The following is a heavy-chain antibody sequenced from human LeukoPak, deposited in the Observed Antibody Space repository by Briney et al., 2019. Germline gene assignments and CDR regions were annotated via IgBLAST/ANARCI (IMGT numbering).Heavy chain of an antibody. CDR1: GFTFSSYG. J-gene: IGHJ4*02. CDR2: IYSGGST. CDR3: ARDDPWGYYDSSGYSDGGDY. V-gene: IGHV3-53*01. D-gene: IGHD3-22*01. Sequence: GRSLRLSCVASGFTFSSYGMHWVRQAPGKGLEWVSVIYSGGSTYYADSVKGRFTISRDNSKNTLYLQMNSLRAEDTAMYYCARDDPWGYYDSSGYSDGGDYWGQGTLVTVSS.